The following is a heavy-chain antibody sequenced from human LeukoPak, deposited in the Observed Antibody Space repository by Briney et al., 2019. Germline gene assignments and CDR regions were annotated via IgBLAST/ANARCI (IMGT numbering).Heavy chain of an antibody. V-gene: IGHV4-38-2*01. CDR3: ATGWILGATLTY. D-gene: IGHD1-26*01. J-gene: IGHJ4*02. CDR2: IFHSGNT. Sequence: PSETLSLTCAVSGYSISSGYYWGWIRQPPGKGLEWIGTIFHSGNTYYNPPLKSRVTISVDTSKNQFSLKLSSVTAADTAVYYCATGWILGATLTYWGQGTLVTVSS. CDR1: GYSISSGYY.